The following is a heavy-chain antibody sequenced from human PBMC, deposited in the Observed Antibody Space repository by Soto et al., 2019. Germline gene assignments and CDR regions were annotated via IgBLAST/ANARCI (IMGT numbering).Heavy chain of an antibody. CDR2: ISAYNGNT. J-gene: IGHJ3*02. D-gene: IGHD6-19*01. Sequence: QVQLVQSGAEVKKPGASVKVSCKASGDTFTSYGISWVRQAPGQGLEWMGWISAYNGNTNYAQKLQGRVTITTDTTTSTAYMELRCLSSDDASLYYCARRVLVIAVAGDSFDIWGQGTMVTVSS. CDR3: ARRVLVIAVAGDSFDI. V-gene: IGHV1-18*01. CDR1: GDTFTSYG.